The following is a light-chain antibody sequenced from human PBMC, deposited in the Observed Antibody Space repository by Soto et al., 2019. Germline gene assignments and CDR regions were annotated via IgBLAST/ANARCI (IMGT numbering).Light chain of an antibody. J-gene: IGKJ2*01. CDR2: GAS. CDR1: QSVSSSSY. Sequence: EIVLTQSPGTLSLSPGERATLSCRASQSVSSSSYLAWYQQKPGQAPRLLIYGASSRATGIPDRFSGSGSATDFILTISRLEPEDFAVYYCRQYCSSPSYTFGQGTKLEIK. V-gene: IGKV3-20*01. CDR3: RQYCSSPSYT.